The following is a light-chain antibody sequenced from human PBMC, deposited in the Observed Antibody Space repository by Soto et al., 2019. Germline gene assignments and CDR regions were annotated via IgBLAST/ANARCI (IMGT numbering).Light chain of an antibody. V-gene: IGKV1-27*01. CDR3: QKYNSAPWT. Sequence: DIQMTQSPSSLSTSVGDRVTITCRASQGISNYLTWYQQKPGKVPKLLIYAASTLQSGVPSRFSGTGSGKDFTLTISRLQPEDVATYYFQKYNSAPWTFGQGTKVEIK. CDR1: QGISNY. CDR2: AAS. J-gene: IGKJ1*01.